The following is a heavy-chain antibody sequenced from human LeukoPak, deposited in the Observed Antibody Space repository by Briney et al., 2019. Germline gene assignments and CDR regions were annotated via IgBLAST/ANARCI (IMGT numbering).Heavy chain of an antibody. J-gene: IGHJ4*02. CDR2: IYTSGST. D-gene: IGHD4-23*01. CDR3: ASLDYGGNRGYYFDY. CDR1: GGSISSGSYY. V-gene: IGHV4-61*02. Sequence: SETLSLTCTVSGGSISSGSYYWSWIRQPAGKGLEWIGRIYTSGSTNYNPSLKSRVTISVDTSKNQFSLKLSSVTAADTAVYYCASLDYGGNRGYYFDYWGQGTLSPSPQ.